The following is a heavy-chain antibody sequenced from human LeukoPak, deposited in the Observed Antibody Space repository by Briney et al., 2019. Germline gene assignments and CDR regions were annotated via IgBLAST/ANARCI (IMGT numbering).Heavy chain of an antibody. CDR2: ISAYNGNT. CDR3: ARDRRYLGY. V-gene: IGHV1-18*01. J-gene: IGHJ4*02. D-gene: IGHD3-9*01. CDR1: GGTFSSYA. Sequence: ASVKVSCKASGGTFSSYAISWVRQAPGQGLEWMGWISAYNGNTNYAQKLQGRVTMTTDTSTSTAYMELRSPRSDDTAVYYCARDRRYLGYWGQGTLVTVSS.